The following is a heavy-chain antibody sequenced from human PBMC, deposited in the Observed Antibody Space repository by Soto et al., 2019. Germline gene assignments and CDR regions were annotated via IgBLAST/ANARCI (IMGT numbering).Heavy chain of an antibody. CDR2: IYYNGGT. Sequence: PSETLSLTCTVSGDSVNSENPYWNWIRQAPGKGPEWIGYIYYNGGTNYNPSLKSRATILLDTSTNQFSLTLTSVTAADTALYYCARETGENWTYEAHWGPGTLVTVSS. CDR1: GDSVNSENPY. V-gene: IGHV4-61*01. CDR3: ARETGENWTYEAH. D-gene: IGHD1-7*01. J-gene: IGHJ1*01.